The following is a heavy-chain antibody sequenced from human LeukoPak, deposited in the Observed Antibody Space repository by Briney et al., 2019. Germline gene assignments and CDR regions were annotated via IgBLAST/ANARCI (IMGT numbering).Heavy chain of an antibody. CDR3: ARIGTGTMAYMDV. D-gene: IGHD1-7*01. CDR2: ISSSGTTI. V-gene: IGHV3-11*01. CDR1: GFAFGDFY. J-gene: IGHJ6*03. Sequence: GGSLRLSCAASGFAFGDFYMSWVRQAPGLGLEWLSYISSSGTTIYYADSVRGRFTISMDNAKNSLSLQMTSLRAEDTAVYYSARIGTGTMAYMDVWGKGTTVTVSS.